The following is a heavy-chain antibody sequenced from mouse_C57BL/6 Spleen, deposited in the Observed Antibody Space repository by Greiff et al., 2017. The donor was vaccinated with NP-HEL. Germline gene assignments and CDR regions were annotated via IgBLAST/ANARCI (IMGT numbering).Heavy chain of an antibody. Sequence: VQLKESGPGLVKPSQSLSLTCSVTGYSITSGYYWNWIRQFPGNKLEWMGYISYDGSNNYNPSLKNRISITRDTSKNQFFLKLNSVTTEDTATDYCAREGYYGSSPLAYWGQGTLVTVSA. CDR1: GYSITSGYY. CDR2: ISYDGSN. V-gene: IGHV3-6*01. CDR3: AREGYYGSSPLAY. J-gene: IGHJ3*01. D-gene: IGHD1-1*01.